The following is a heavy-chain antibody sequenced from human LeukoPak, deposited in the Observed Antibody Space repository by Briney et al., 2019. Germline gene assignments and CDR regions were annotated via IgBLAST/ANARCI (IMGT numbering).Heavy chain of an antibody. Sequence: RGSLRLSCAASGFTFSSYSMNWVRQAPGKGLEWVSSISSSSSYIYYADSVKGRFTISRDNAKNSLYLQMNSLRAEDTAVYYCARLDRIAAADYWGQGTLVTVSS. V-gene: IGHV3-21*01. CDR2: ISSSSSYI. J-gene: IGHJ4*02. CDR3: ARLDRIAAADY. D-gene: IGHD6-13*01. CDR1: GFTFSSYS.